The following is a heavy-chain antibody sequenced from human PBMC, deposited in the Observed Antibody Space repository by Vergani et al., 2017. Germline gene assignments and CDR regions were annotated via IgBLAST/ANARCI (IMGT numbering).Heavy chain of an antibody. CDR3: AREKLNYDILTGYYNYGMDV. V-gene: IGHV4-59*01. Sequence: QVQLQESGPGLVKPSETLSLTCTVSGGSISSYYWSWIRQPPGKGLEGIGYIYYSGSTNYNPSLKSRVTISVDTSKNQFSLKLSSVTAADTAVSYCAREKLNYDILTGYYNYGMDVWGQGTTVTVSS. CDR2: IYYSGST. CDR1: GGSISSYY. J-gene: IGHJ6*02. D-gene: IGHD3-9*01.